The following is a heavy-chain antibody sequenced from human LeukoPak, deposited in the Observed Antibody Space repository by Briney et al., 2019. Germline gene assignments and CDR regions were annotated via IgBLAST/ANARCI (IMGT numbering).Heavy chain of an antibody. CDR3: ARAQYFYDSSGPNRRYHNWFDP. D-gene: IGHD3-22*01. CDR2: IWYDGSNT. CDR1: GFTFSSYG. V-gene: IGHV3-33*08. J-gene: IGHJ5*02. Sequence: QPGGSLRLSCAASGFTFSSYGIHWVRQAPGKGLEWVAFIWYDGSNTYYADSVKGRFTISRDNSKNTLDLQMNSLRAEDTAVYYCARAQYFYDSSGPNRRYHNWFDPWGQGTLVTVSS.